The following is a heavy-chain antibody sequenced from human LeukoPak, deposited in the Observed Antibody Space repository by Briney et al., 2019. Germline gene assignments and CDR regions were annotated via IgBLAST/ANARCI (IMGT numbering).Heavy chain of an antibody. D-gene: IGHD3-10*01. CDR1: GFTFTSYG. J-gene: IGHJ4*02. V-gene: IGHV1-18*01. Sequence: GGSLRLSCAASGFTFTSYGISWVRQAPGQGLEWMGWISAYNGNTNYAQKLQGRVTMTTDTSTSTAYMELRSLRSDDTAVYYCARVSITRLLWFGELYGDYWGQGTLVTVSS. CDR3: ARVSITRLLWFGELYGDY. CDR2: ISAYNGNT.